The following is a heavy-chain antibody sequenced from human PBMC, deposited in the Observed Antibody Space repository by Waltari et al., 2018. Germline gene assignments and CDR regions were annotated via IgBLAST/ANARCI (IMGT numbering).Heavy chain of an antibody. Sequence: QVQLVESGGGVVQPGTSLRLSCAASGFPYCSYSMHWVRQAPGKGLEWVSVFYSAGSTNYADSVKGRFTISRDNSKNTLSLQMNSLRTEDTAVYYCARENSVAGARAFDYWGQGLLVTVSS. V-gene: IGHV3-NL1*01. CDR3: ARENSVAGARAFDY. CDR1: GFPYCSYS. J-gene: IGHJ4*02. CDR2: FYSAGST. D-gene: IGHD6-19*01.